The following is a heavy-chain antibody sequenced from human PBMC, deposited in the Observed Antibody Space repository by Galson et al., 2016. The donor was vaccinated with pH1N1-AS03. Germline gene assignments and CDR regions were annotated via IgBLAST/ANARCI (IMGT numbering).Heavy chain of an antibody. CDR2: NYHSGTA. J-gene: IGHJ6*03. V-gene: IGHV4-30-2*01. D-gene: IGHD3-10*01. Sequence: LSLTCAVSGDSISSGKYSWSWIRQPPGKGLEWIGYNYHSGTAYYSPSLPSRVTISLDRPKNQFSLNLNSVTAADTAVYYCAGSMGRDFKMNYFLDVWGKGTTVTVSS. CDR3: AGSMGRDFKMNYFLDV. CDR1: GDSISSGKYS.